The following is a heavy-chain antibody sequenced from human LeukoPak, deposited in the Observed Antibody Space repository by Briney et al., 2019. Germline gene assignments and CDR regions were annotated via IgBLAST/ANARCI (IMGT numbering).Heavy chain of an antibody. J-gene: IGHJ4*02. D-gene: IGHD4-23*01. CDR1: GFSFSIYG. CDR2: ISYNGGKI. V-gene: IGHV3-30*02. Sequence: PGGALRLSCAASGFSFSIYGMQWVRQAPDKGLEGVTYISYNGGKIHYSDSVKGRFTISRDNSKNTLYLQMNSLRAEDTAVYYCAKVAGNIYYFDYWGQGALVTVSS. CDR3: AKVAGNIYYFDY.